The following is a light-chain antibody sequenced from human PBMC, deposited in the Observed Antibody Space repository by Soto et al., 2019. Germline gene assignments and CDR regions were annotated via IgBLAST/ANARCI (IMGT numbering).Light chain of an antibody. CDR3: QQYGTFPFS. CDR1: QDVSSSY. Sequence: EIVLTQSPGTLSLSPGEIDTLSCRANQDVSSSYLAWYQQKPGQAPRLLIYHASDRATGVPDWFSGSGYGDDFAPTSNRLQPEEFVLCSGQQYGTFPFSFGQGTKLELK. V-gene: IGKV3-20*01. CDR2: HAS. J-gene: IGKJ2*01.